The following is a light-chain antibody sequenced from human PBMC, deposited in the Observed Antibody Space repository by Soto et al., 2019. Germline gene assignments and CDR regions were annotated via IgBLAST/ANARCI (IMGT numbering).Light chain of an antibody. V-gene: IGLV1-40*01. Sequence: QSVLTQPRSVSGAPGQRVTISCTGSSSNIGAGYDVHWYQQLPGTVPKLLIYGNSNRPSGVPDRFSGSKSGTSASLAITGLQAEDEADYYCQSYDSSLSGYVFGTGTKVTVL. CDR1: SSNIGAGYD. CDR3: QSYDSSLSGYV. CDR2: GNS. J-gene: IGLJ1*01.